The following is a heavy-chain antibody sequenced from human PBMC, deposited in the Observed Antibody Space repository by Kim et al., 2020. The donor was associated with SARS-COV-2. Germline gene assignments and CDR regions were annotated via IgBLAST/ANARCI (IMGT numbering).Heavy chain of an antibody. CDR2: IYYSGST. Sequence: SETLSLTCTVSGGSISSSSYYWGWIRQPPGKGLEWIGSIYYSGSTYYNPSLKSRVTISVDTSKNQFSLKLSSVTAADTAVYYCARDKKYYDSSGYYLSGDYWGQGTLVTVSS. J-gene: IGHJ4*02. CDR3: ARDKKYYDSSGYYLSGDY. CDR1: GGSISSSSYY. V-gene: IGHV4-39*07. D-gene: IGHD3-22*01.